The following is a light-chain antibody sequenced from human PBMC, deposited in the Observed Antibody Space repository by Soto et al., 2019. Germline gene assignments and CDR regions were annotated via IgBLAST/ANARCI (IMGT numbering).Light chain of an antibody. CDR3: QQSYSVPLT. V-gene: IGKV1-39*01. J-gene: IGKJ3*01. CDR1: QTISTY. CDR2: AAS. Sequence: DIQMTQSPSTLSASVGDRVTITCRASQTISTYLNWYQHKAGKAPKLLIYAASTLQSGVPSRFSGSGSGANFSLTISSLQPEDFARYYCQQSYSVPLTFGPGTKVDIK.